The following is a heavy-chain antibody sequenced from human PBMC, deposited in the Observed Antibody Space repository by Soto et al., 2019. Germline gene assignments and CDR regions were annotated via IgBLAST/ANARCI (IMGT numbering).Heavy chain of an antibody. V-gene: IGHV3-21*01. CDR3: ARDRFRLRMGYYYYYMDV. J-gene: IGHJ6*03. Sequence: EVQLVESGEGLVKPGGSLRLSCAASGFTFSSYSMNWVRQAPGKGLEWVSSISSSSSYIYYADSVKGRFTISRDNAKNSLYLQMNSLRAEDTAVYYCARDRFRLRMGYYYYYMDVWGKGTTVTVSS. D-gene: IGHD3-16*01. CDR2: ISSSSSYI. CDR1: GFTFSSYS.